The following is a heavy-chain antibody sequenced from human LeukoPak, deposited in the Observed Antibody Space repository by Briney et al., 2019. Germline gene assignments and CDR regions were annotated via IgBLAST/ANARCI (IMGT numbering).Heavy chain of an antibody. CDR3: AKSLAYCGGDCYAVDY. Sequence: QPGGSLRLSCAASGFTFSSYAMSWVRQAPGKGLEWVSAISGSGGSTYYADSVKGRFTISRDNSKNTLYLQMNSLRAEDTAVYYCAKSLAYCGGDCYAVDYWGQGTLVTVSS. V-gene: IGHV3-23*01. CDR2: ISGSGGST. D-gene: IGHD2-21*02. CDR1: GFTFSSYA. J-gene: IGHJ4*02.